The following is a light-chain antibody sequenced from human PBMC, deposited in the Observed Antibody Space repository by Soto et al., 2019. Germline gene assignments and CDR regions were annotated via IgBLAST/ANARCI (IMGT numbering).Light chain of an antibody. Sequence: QSVLTQPRSVSGSPGQSVTISCTGTISDVGDYDYVSWYQQHPGKAPKLIIYDVYKRSSGVPDRFSGSKSGNTASLTISGRQAEDEADYYCCSYAGSSTSVIFGGGTKVTVL. J-gene: IGLJ2*01. CDR3: CSYAGSSTSVI. CDR2: DVY. V-gene: IGLV2-11*01. CDR1: ISDVGDYDY.